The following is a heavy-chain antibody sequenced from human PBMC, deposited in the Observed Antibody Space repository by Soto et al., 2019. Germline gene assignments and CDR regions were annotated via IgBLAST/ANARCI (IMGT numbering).Heavy chain of an antibody. V-gene: IGHV3-11*06. D-gene: IGHD1-1*01. CDR2: LSSSSRFT. CDR3: AKRLGSLPTANLDL. J-gene: IGHJ2*01. Sequence: GGFLRLCCEASGFPCGDYDMSWIRQCRERGLEWLSFLSSSSRFTKYADAVRGRFTISRDNAKNALYLQMNSLRAEDTAVYYCAKRLGSLPTANLDLWGRGTLVTVSS. CDR1: GFPCGDYD.